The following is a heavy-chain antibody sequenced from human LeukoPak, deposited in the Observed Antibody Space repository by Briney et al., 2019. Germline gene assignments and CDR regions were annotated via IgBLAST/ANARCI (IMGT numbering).Heavy chain of an antibody. Sequence: ASVKVSCKGSGYIFTGYYLHWVRQAPGQGLEWMGWSNPSSGGTNYAQKFQGRVTMTTDTSISTAYMELSTLRSDDTAVYYCARGPGGGYDWLGHWGQGTLVTVSS. J-gene: IGHJ4*02. V-gene: IGHV1-2*02. CDR3: ARGPGGGYDWLGH. CDR1: GYIFTGYY. CDR2: SNPSSGGT. D-gene: IGHD5-12*01.